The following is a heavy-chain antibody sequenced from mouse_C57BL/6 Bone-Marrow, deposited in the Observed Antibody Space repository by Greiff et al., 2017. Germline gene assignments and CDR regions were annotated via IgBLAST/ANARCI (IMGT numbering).Heavy chain of an antibody. J-gene: IGHJ3*01. Sequence: VKLMESGAELARPGASVKLSCKASGYTFTSYGISWVKQRTGQGLEWIGEIYPRSGNTYYNEKFKGKATLTADKSSSTAYMELRSLTSEDSAVYFCAREGQLRLRFAYWGQGTLVTVSA. CDR3: AREGQLRLRFAY. D-gene: IGHD3-2*02. CDR1: GYTFTSYG. CDR2: IYPRSGNT. V-gene: IGHV1-81*01.